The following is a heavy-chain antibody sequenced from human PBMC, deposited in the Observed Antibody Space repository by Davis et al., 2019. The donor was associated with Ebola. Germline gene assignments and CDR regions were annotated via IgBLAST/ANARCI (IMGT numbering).Heavy chain of an antibody. Sequence: SETLSLTFAVYGRSFSGYYWSWIRQPPGKGLEWNGEINHSGSTNYNTSLKSRVTISVDTSKNQFSLKLSSVTAADTAVYDCARESRYSSGWHSTWFDPWSQGTLVTVSS. CDR2: INHSGST. CDR1: GRSFSGYY. V-gene: IGHV4-34*01. CDR3: ARESRYSSGWHSTWFDP. D-gene: IGHD6-19*01. J-gene: IGHJ5*02.